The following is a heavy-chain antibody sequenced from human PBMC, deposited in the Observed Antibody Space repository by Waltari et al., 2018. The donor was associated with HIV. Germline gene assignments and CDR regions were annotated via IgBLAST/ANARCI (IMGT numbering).Heavy chain of an antibody. CDR2: IWYDGSNK. V-gene: IGHV3-33*01. CDR1: GFTFSSYG. Sequence: QVQLVESGGGVVQPGRSLRLSCAASGFTFSSYGMHWVRQAPGKGLEWVAVIWYDGSNKYYADAVKGRFTISRDNSKNTLYLQMNSLRAEDTAVYYCATSESLKRRDGYNYPPVDYWGQGTLVTVSS. D-gene: IGHD5-12*01. CDR3: ATSESLKRRDGYNYPPVDY. J-gene: IGHJ4*02.